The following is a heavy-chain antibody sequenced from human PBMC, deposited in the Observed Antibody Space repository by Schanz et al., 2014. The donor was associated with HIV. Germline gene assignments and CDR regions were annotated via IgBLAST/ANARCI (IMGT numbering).Heavy chain of an antibody. CDR3: ARGAAEMATMTPWRY. D-gene: IGHD5-12*01. CDR1: GYTFTNYY. V-gene: IGHV1-18*01. CDR2: ISAYNGNT. Sequence: VQLVESGAEVRRPGASVKVSCMASGYTFTNYYIHWVRQAPGQGLEWMGWISAYNGNTNYAQKLQGRVTMTTDTSTSTAYMDLRSLRSDDTAVYYCARGAAEMATMTPWRYWGQGTLVTVSS. J-gene: IGHJ4*02.